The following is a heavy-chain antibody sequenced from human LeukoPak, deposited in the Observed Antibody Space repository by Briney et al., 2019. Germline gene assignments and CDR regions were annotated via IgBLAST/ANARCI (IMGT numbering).Heavy chain of an antibody. J-gene: IGHJ4*02. CDR1: GGSITNNNYY. CDR2: IHYSGST. Sequence: SETLSLTCTVSGGSITNNNYYWGWIRQPPGKGLEWIGNIHYSGSTYDNPSLKSRVTISVDTSKNQFSLKLSSVTAADTAVYYCARHKFSGSYYKDYWGQGTLVTVSS. V-gene: IGHV4-39*01. CDR3: ARHKFSGSYYKDY. D-gene: IGHD1-26*01.